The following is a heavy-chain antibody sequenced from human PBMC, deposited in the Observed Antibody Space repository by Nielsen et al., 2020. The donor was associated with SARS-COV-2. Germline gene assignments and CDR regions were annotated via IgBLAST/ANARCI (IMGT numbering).Heavy chain of an antibody. V-gene: IGHV3-9*01. Sequence: GGSLRLSCAAPGFTFDDYAMHWVRQAPGKGLEWVSGISWNSGSIGYADSVKGRFTISRDNAKNSLYLQMNSLRAEDTALYYCAKDRSGSYYAAFDIWGQGTMVTVSS. CDR2: ISWNSGSI. CDR3: AKDRSGSYYAAFDI. J-gene: IGHJ3*02. CDR1: GFTFDDYA. D-gene: IGHD1-26*01.